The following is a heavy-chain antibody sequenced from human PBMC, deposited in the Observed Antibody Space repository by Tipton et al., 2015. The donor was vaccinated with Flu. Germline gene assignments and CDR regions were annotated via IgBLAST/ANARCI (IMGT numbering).Heavy chain of an antibody. D-gene: IGHD2-15*01. CDR2: IYYSGYT. CDR1: GGSISSGSYY. J-gene: IGHJ4*02. CDR3: ARQSGHCRGGSCYGFDY. Sequence: PGLVKPSETLFLTCTVSGGSISSGSYYWGWIRQAPGKGLEWIGNIYYSGYTDHNPSLESRVTISVDTSKNQFSLKLSSVTAADTAVYYCARQSGHCRGGSCYGFDYWGQGTLVTVSS. V-gene: IGHV4-39*01.